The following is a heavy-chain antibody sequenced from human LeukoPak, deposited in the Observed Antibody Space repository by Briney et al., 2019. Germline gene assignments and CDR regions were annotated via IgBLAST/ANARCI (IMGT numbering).Heavy chain of an antibody. J-gene: IGHJ3*02. CDR2: ISWNSGSI. D-gene: IGHD3-22*01. V-gene: IGHV3-9*01. CDR1: GFTFDDYA. Sequence: PGGSLRLSCAASGFTFDDYAMHWVRQAPGKGLEWVSGISWNSGSIGYADSVKGRFTISRDNAKNSLYLQMNSLRAEDTALYYCACLGTMIDVNDAFDIWGQGTMVTVSS. CDR3: ACLGTMIDVNDAFDI.